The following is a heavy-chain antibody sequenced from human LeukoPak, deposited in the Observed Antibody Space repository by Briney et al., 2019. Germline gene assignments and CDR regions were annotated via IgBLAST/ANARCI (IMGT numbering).Heavy chain of an antibody. V-gene: IGHV3-7*04. Sequence: GGSLRLSCVASGFTFSSYWMSWVRQAPGKGLEWVANIKQDGSEKYYVDSVKGRFTISRDNAKNTLYLQMNSLRAEDTAVYYCARAFMGAFDIWGQGTMVTVSS. CDR2: IKQDGSEK. D-gene: IGHD1-26*01. CDR3: ARAFMGAFDI. J-gene: IGHJ3*02. CDR1: GFTFSSYW.